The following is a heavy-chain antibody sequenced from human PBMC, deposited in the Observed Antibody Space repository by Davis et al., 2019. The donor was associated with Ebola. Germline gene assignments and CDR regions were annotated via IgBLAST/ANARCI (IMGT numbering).Heavy chain of an antibody. J-gene: IGHJ4*02. D-gene: IGHD3/OR15-3a*01. V-gene: IGHV3-30*02. CDR1: GFTFSSYG. Sequence: GESLKISCAASGFTFSSYGMHWVRQAPGKGPEWVAIIKQDGGEKYYVDSVKGRFTISRDNSKNTLYLQMNSLRAEDTAVYYCAKGAGLNYWGQGTLVTVSS. CDR3: AKGAGLNY. CDR2: IKQDGGEK.